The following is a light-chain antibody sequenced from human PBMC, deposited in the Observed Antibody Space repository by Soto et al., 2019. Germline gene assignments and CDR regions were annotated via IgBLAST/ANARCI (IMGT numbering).Light chain of an antibody. V-gene: IGLV2-14*01. CDR3: SSYTSSSTLEV. CDR1: SSDVGGYNS. J-gene: IGLJ1*01. Sequence: QSALTQPASVSGSPGQSITISCTGTSSDVGGYNSVSWYQQHPGKAPKLMIYEVSDRPSGVSNRFSGSKSGNTASLTISGLLAEDEADYYSSSYTSSSTLEVFGTGTKLTVL. CDR2: EVS.